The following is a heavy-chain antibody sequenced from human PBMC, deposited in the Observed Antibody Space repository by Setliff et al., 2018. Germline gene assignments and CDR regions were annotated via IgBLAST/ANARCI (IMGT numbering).Heavy chain of an antibody. CDR2: IIPILGIA. CDR3: ARDMGIVATINYFDY. CDR1: GGTFSSYA. D-gene: IGHD5-12*01. V-gene: IGHV1-69*10. Sequence: ASVKVSCKASGGTFSSYAISWVRQAPGQGLEWMGGIIPILGIANYAQKFQGRVTITADESTSTAYMELSSLRSEDTAVYYCARDMGIVATINYFDYWGQGTLVTVSS. J-gene: IGHJ4*02.